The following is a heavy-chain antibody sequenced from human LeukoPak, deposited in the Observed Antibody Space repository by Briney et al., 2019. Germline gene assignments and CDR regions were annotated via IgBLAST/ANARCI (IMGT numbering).Heavy chain of an antibody. CDR3: AKDHIVAGIRRRVDY. CDR1: GFTFSSYA. V-gene: IGHV3-30*04. J-gene: IGHJ4*02. D-gene: IGHD6-19*01. Sequence: GGSLRLSCAASGFTFSSYAMHWVRQAPGKGLEWVAVISYDGSIKYYADSVKGRFTISRDNSKNTLYLQMNSLRAEDTAIYYCAKDHIVAGIRRRVDYWGQGTLVTVSS. CDR2: ISYDGSIK.